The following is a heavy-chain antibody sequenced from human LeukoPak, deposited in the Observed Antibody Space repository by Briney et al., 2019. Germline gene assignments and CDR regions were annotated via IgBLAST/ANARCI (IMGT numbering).Heavy chain of an antibody. D-gene: IGHD6-19*01. CDR1: GGSISSSSYY. CDR2: IYYSGST. Sequence: SETLSLTCTVSGGSISSSSYYWGWIRQPPGKGLEWIGSIYYSGSTYYNPSLKSRVTISVDTSKNQFSLKLSSVTAADTAVYYCARHPRGYSSGWFDAFDIWGQGTMVTVSS. CDR3: ARHPRGYSSGWFDAFDI. V-gene: IGHV4-39*01. J-gene: IGHJ3*02.